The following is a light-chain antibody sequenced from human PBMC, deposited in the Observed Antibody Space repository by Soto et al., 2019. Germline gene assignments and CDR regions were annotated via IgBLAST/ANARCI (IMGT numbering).Light chain of an antibody. CDR1: SGHSSYA. CDR3: QTWGTGIWV. J-gene: IGLJ3*02. V-gene: IGLV4-69*01. CDR2: LNSDDSH. Sequence: QPVLTQSPSASASLGASVKLTCTLSSGHSSYAIAWHQQQPEKGPRYLMKLNSDDSHSKGDGIPDRFSGSSSGAERYLTISSLQSEDEADYYCQTWGTGIWVFGGGTQLTVL.